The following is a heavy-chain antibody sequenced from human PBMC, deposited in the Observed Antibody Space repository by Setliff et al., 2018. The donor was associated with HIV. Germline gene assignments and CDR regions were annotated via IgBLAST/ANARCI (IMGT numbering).Heavy chain of an antibody. V-gene: IGHV1-2*02. CDR2: INLNSGDT. J-gene: IGHJ5*02. Sequence: ASVKVSCKASGYIFTGYYMHWVRQAPGQGLEWMGCINLNSGDTNYAQKFQDRVTVTRNTSTNTSYVEVRRLRSDDTAVYFCARGRNHDSSGYIGSWFDPWGQGTVVTVSS. CDR3: ARGRNHDSSGYIGSWFDP. CDR1: GYIFTGYY. D-gene: IGHD3-22*01.